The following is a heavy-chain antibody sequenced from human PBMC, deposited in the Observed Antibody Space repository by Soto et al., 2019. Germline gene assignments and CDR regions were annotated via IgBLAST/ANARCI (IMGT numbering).Heavy chain of an antibody. CDR3: ATHNWNYGPYDP. J-gene: IGHJ5*02. Sequence: GASVKVSCKASGGTFSSYAISWVRQAPGQGLEWMGGIIPIFGTANYAQKFQGRVTITADESTSTAYMELSSLRSEDTAVYYCATHNWNYGPYDPWGQGQWSPSPQ. D-gene: IGHD1-7*01. CDR2: IIPIFGTA. CDR1: GGTFSSYA. V-gene: IGHV1-69*13.